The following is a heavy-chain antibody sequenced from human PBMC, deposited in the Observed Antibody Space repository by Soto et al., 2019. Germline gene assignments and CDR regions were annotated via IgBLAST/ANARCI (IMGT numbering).Heavy chain of an antibody. V-gene: IGHV6-1*01. CDR2: TYYRSKWYN. J-gene: IGHJ6*02. CDR1: PDTSCSNSSA. CDR3: ATNVVPGAIGDYYYGMDV. D-gene: IGHD2-2*02. Sequence: TPAVTWSIFPDTSCSNSSARQQIGQSPSPDLEWLGRTYYRSKWYNDYAVSVKSRMTMNPDTSKNMFSLQMNSVTPEDTAVYYCATNVVPGAIGDYYYGMDVWGQGNTVIVSS.